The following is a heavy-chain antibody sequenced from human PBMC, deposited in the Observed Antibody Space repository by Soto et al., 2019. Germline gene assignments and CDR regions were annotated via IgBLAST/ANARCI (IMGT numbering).Heavy chain of an antibody. Sequence: SSETLSLTCTVSGGSISSYYWSWIRQPPGKGLEWIGYIYYSGSTNYNPSLKSRVTISVDTSKNQFSLKLSSVTAADTAVYYCARDGDYYDSSGYLTFDYWGQGTLVTVSS. CDR1: GGSISSYY. CDR2: IYYSGST. CDR3: ARDGDYYDSSGYLTFDY. D-gene: IGHD3-22*01. V-gene: IGHV4-59*01. J-gene: IGHJ4*02.